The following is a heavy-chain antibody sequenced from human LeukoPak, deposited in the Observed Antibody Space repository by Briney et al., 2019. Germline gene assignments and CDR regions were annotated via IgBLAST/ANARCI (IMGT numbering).Heavy chain of an antibody. Sequence: GGSLRLSCAASGFTFSIYAMSWVRQAPGKGLQWVSSITSSGDGTYYADSVKGRFTISRDNSENMLYLQMNSLRVEDTAVYFCAKDRPNYYGSNGHYYRRDGDYWGQRTRVTVSS. V-gene: IGHV3-23*01. CDR1: GFTFSIYA. CDR2: ITSSGDGT. CDR3: AKDRPNYYGSNGHYYRRDGDY. J-gene: IGHJ4*02. D-gene: IGHD3-22*01.